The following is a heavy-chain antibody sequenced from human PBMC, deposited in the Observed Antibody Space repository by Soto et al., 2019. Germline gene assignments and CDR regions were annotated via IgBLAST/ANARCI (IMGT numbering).Heavy chain of an antibody. J-gene: IGHJ6*04. CDR3: ATARFEEAGYYYSGMAF. V-gene: IGHV3-30-3*01. CDR1: QFTCSSYA. Sequence: PGRSLRLCCAAPQFTCSSYAMHWVRQAPGKGLEWVAVISYDGSNKYYADSVKGRFTISRDNSKNTLYLQMNSLRAEDTAVYYCATARFEEAGYYYSGMAFCGKATT. CDR2: ISYDGSNK.